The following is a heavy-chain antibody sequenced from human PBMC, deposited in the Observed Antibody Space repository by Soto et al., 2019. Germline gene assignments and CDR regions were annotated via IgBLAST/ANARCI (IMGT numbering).Heavy chain of an antibody. CDR2: IIPIFGTA. Sequence: QVQLVQSGAEVKKPGSSVKVSCKASGGTFSSYAISWVRQAPGQGLEWMGGIIPIFGTANYAQKFQGRVTITGDESKGTGYKELSSLRSEEQAVYYCARYTARKAARPPPAAEYFQQWGQGTLVTVSS. CDR3: ARYTARKAARPPPAAEYFQQ. D-gene: IGHD6-6*01. CDR1: GGTFSSYA. V-gene: IGHV1-69*01. J-gene: IGHJ1*01.